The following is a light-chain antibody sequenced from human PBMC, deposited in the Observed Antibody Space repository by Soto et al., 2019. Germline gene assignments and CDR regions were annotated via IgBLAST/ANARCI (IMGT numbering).Light chain of an antibody. CDR2: GNN. CDR3: QSYDTSLSGVV. J-gene: IGLJ3*02. CDR1: SSNIGAGYD. V-gene: IGLV1-40*01. Sequence: QSVLTQPPSVSGAPGLRVTISCTGSSSNIGAGYDVHWYQQLPGTAPKLLIHGNNNRPSGVPDRFSGSKSGTSASLAITGLQAEDEADDYCQSYDTSLSGVVFGGATKLTVL.